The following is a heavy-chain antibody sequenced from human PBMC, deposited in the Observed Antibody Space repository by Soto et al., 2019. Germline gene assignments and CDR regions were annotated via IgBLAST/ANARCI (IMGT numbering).Heavy chain of an antibody. Sequence: QVQLQESGPGLVKPSQTLSLTCTVSGGSISSGGYYWSWIRQHPGKGLEWIGYIYYSGSTYYNPSLTSRVNISVATSKNQFSLKLSSVTAADTAVYYCARALTPHYYYMDVWGKGTTITVSS. CDR3: ARALTPHYYYMDV. J-gene: IGHJ6*03. V-gene: IGHV4-31*03. CDR2: IYYSGST. CDR1: GGSISSGGYY.